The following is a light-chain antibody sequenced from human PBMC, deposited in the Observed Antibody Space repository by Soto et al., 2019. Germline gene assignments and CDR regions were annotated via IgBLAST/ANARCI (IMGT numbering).Light chain of an antibody. J-gene: IGKJ4*01. V-gene: IGKV1-39*01. CDR1: QSISNY. CDR3: QRSYGTPLT. CDR2: AAS. Sequence: DMEMTQSPSSLSASVGDRVTITCRASQSISNYLNWYQHKPGKVPKLLIYAASSLQSGVPTRFSGSGSGTDFTLNINSLQPEDFATYYCQRSYGTPLTFGGGTKIEIK.